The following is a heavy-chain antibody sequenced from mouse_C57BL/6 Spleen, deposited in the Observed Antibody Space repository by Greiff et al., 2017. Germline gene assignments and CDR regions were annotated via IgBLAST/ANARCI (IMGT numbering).Heavy chain of an antibody. CDR3: ARRGSSGYVDWFAY. CDR1: GYTFTSYW. V-gene: IGHV1-52*01. D-gene: IGHD3-2*02. CDR2: IDPSDSET. J-gene: IGHJ3*01. Sequence: QVQLKESGAELVRPGSSVKLSCKASGYTFTSYWMHWVKQRPIQGLEWIGNIDPSDSETHYNQKFKDKATLTVDKSSSTAYMQLSSLTSEDSAVYYCARRGSSGYVDWFAYWGQGTLVTVSA.